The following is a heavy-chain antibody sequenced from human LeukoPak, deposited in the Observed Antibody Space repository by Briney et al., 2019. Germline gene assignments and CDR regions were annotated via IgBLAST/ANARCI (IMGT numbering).Heavy chain of an antibody. Sequence: SETLSLTCTVSDGAISNYYWSWIRQPPGTGLEWIAYIDYRGSTTYNPSLKSRVTISVDTSRNQFSLKLSSVTAADTAVYYCARDCYYGSGSYHNWFDPWGQGTLVTVSS. D-gene: IGHD3-10*01. CDR2: IDYRGST. CDR3: ARDCYYGSGSYHNWFDP. CDR1: DGAISNYY. V-gene: IGHV4-59*12. J-gene: IGHJ5*02.